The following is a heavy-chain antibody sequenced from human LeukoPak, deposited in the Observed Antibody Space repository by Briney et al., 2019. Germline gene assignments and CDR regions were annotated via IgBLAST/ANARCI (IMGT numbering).Heavy chain of an antibody. CDR2: ISWNSGSI. D-gene: IGHD4-17*01. CDR3: AKDLYGDYGEYYFDY. Sequence: PGRSLRLSCAASGFTFDDFAMHWLRQAPGKGLEWVSGISWNSGSIGYADSVKGRFTISRDNAKNSLYLQMNSLRAEDTALYYCAKDLYGDYGEYYFDYWGQGTLVTVSS. V-gene: IGHV3-9*01. CDR1: GFTFDDFA. J-gene: IGHJ4*02.